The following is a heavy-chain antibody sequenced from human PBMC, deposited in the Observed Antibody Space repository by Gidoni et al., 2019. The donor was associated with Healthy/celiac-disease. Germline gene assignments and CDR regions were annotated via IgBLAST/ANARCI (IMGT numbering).Heavy chain of an antibody. V-gene: IGHV5-51*01. CDR1: GYSFTSYW. CDR2: IYPGDSDT. D-gene: IGHD6-6*01. J-gene: IGHJ5*02. CDR3: ARRGQLGPGYNWFDP. Sequence: EVQLAQSGAEVKKPGESRKISRKGSGYSFTSYWIGWVRQMPGKGLEWMGLIYPGDSDTRYSPSFQGQVTTSADKSISTAYLQWSSLKASDTAMYYCARRGQLGPGYNWFDPWGQGTLVTVSS.